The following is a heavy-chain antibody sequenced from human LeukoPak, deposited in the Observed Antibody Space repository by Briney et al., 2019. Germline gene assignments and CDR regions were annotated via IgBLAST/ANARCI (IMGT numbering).Heavy chain of an antibody. CDR2: TSSSGSHI. Sequence: PSETLSLTCTVSGGSISSSSYYWGWLRQSPGKGLEWVSSTSSSGSHIYYADSVKGRFSISRDNAKNSLYLQLNRLRAEDTAVYFCATAYYYDESGLFWDSPFEYWGQGTLVSVSS. CDR3: ATAYYYDESGLFWDSPFEY. V-gene: IGHV3-21*01. D-gene: IGHD3-22*01. J-gene: IGHJ4*02. CDR1: GGSISSSS.